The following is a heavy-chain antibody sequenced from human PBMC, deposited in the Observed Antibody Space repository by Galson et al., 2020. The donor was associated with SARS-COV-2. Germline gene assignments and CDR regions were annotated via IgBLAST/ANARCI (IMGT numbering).Heavy chain of an antibody. Sequence: ASVKVSCKASGYTFTSYGISWVRQAPGQGLEWMGWISAYNGNTNYAQKLQGRVTMTTDTSTNTAYMELRSLRSDDTAVYYCARFDIVATSFDYWGQGTLVTVSS. D-gene: IGHD5-12*01. CDR1: GYTFTSYG. J-gene: IGHJ4*02. CDR3: ARFDIVATSFDY. CDR2: ISAYNGNT. V-gene: IGHV1-18*01.